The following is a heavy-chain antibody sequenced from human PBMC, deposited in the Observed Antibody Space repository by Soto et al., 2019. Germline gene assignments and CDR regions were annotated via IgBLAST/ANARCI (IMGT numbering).Heavy chain of an antibody. CDR1: GGSISSYY. V-gene: IGHV4-59*01. J-gene: IGHJ5*02. CDR3: ARDPGSAAARGWVWFDP. CDR2: IYYSGST. D-gene: IGHD2-15*01. Sequence: SETLSLTCTVSGGSISSYYWSWIRQPPGKGLEWIGYIYYSGSTNYNPSLKSRVTISVDTSKNLFSLKLSSVTAADTAVYYCARDPGSAAARGWVWFDPWGQGTLVTVSS.